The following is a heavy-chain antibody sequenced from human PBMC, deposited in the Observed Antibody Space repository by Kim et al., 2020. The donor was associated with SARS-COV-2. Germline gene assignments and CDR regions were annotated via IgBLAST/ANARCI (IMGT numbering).Heavy chain of an antibody. Sequence: GGSLRLSCAASGFTFDDYAMHWVRQAPGKGMEWVSLISGDGGSTYYADSVKGRFTISRDNSKNSLYLQMNSLRTEDTALYYCAKGPMATKLLLFDYWGQGTLVTVSS. J-gene: IGHJ4*02. CDR3: AKGPMATKLLLFDY. CDR1: GFTFDDYA. D-gene: IGHD5-12*01. CDR2: ISGDGGST. V-gene: IGHV3-43*02.